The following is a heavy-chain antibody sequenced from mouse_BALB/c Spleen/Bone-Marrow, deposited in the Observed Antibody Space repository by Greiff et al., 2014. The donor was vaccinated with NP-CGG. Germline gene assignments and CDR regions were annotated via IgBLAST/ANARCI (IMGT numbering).Heavy chain of an antibody. CDR1: GYSFTNYY. V-gene: IGHV1-63*02. CDR3: ARDNNYKDCFDY. Sequence: QVQLQQPGTELVRPGTSVIISCKASGYSFTNYYLGWVKQRPGHGLEWIGDIYPGGGYTDYSERFKGKATLTADTSSSTAYMHLSSLTSEDSAGYFCARDNNYKDCFDYWGQGTTLTVSS. D-gene: IGHD2-5*01. CDR2: IYPGGGYT. J-gene: IGHJ2*01.